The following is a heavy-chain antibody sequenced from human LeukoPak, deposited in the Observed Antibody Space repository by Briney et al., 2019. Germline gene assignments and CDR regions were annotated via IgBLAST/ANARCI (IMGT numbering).Heavy chain of an antibody. Sequence: GGSLRLTCAASGFTFSSYWMSWVRQAPGKGLEWLANKKRDGSEKYYVDSVKGRFTISRDNAKNSLYLQMNSLRAEDTAVYYCARASCDSSGYYEWFFDYWGQGTLVTVSS. V-gene: IGHV3-7*01. CDR3: ARASCDSSGYYEWFFDY. D-gene: IGHD3-22*01. J-gene: IGHJ4*02. CDR2: KKRDGSEK. CDR1: GFTFSSYW.